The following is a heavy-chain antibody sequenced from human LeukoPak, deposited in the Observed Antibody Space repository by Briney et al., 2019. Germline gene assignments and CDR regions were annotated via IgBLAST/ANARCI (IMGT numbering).Heavy chain of an antibody. D-gene: IGHD3-10*01. CDR2: ISGSGGAT. J-gene: IGHJ4*02. V-gene: IGHV3-23*01. Sequence: PGGSLRLSCAASGFTFSSYSMTWVRQAPGKGLEWVSVISGSGGATYYADSVKGRLTISRDNSKNTLYLQMNSLRAEDTAVYYCARAAMVRGVDYFDSWGQGTLVTVSS. CDR1: GFTFSSYS. CDR3: ARAAMVRGVDYFDS.